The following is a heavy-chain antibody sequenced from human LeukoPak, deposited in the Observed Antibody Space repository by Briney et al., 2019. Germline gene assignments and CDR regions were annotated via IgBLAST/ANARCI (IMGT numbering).Heavy chain of an antibody. D-gene: IGHD3-22*01. J-gene: IGHJ4*02. V-gene: IGHV1-18*04. CDR3: ARDRRGYYDSSGYGDY. CDR2: ISAYNGNT. Sequence: AASVKVSCKASGYKFISYGISWVRQAPGQGLEWIGWISAYNGNTNYAQNLQGRVTMTTDTSTSTVYMELRSLRSDDTAVYYCARDRRGYYDSSGYGDYWGQGTLVTASS. CDR1: GYKFISYG.